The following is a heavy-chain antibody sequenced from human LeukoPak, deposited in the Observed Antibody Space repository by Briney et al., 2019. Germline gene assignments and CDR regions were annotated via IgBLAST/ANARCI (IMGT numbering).Heavy chain of an antibody. CDR3: ASLTGLWFGELLLNDDAFDI. D-gene: IGHD3-10*01. Sequence: SETLSLTCTVSGGSISSSSYYWGWIRQPPGKGLEWIGSIYYSGSTYYNPSLKSRVTISVDTSKNQFSLKLSSVTAADTAVYYCASLTGLWFGELLLNDDAFDIWGQGTMVTVSS. CDR1: GGSISSSSYY. CDR2: IYYSGST. J-gene: IGHJ3*02. V-gene: IGHV4-39*01.